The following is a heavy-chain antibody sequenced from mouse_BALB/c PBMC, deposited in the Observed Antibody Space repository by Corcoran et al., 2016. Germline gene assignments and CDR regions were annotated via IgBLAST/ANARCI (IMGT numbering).Heavy chain of an antibody. D-gene: IGHD1-2*01. CDR3: ATLLRPFDY. Sequence: DVQLQESGPGLVKPSQSLSLTCSVTGYSITSGYSWNWIRQVSGNKLEWMGYISYDGSYNYNPSLKNRISLTRDTSKNQFFLRLNSVTTEDTATYYCATLLRPFDYWGQGTTLTVSS. J-gene: IGHJ2*01. CDR2: ISYDGSY. CDR1: GYSITSGYS. V-gene: IGHV3-6*02.